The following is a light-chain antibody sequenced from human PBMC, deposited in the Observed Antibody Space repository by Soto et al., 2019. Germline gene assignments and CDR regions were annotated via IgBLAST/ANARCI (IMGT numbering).Light chain of an antibody. J-gene: IGLJ2*01. Sequence: QAVVTQPPSASGSPGQSVTISCTGTSSDVGGYNYVSWYQQHPGKAPKLMIYEVSKRPSGVPDRFSGSKSGNTASLTVSGLQDEDEADYYCSSYAGSNNFVVFGGGTKLTVL. CDR1: SSDVGGYNY. V-gene: IGLV2-8*01. CDR2: EVS. CDR3: SSYAGSNNFVV.